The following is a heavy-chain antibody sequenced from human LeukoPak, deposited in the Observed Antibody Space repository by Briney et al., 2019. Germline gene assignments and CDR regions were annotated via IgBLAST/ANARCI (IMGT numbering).Heavy chain of an antibody. CDR3: ARSGDYGWFDY. Sequence: GGSLRLSCAASGFIFPNYVMSWVRQAPGKGLEWVSYISSSGSTIYYADSVKGRFTISRDNAKNSLYLQMNSLRAEDTAVYYCARSGDYGWFDYWGQGTLVTVSS. D-gene: IGHD4-17*01. CDR1: GFIFPNYV. J-gene: IGHJ4*02. V-gene: IGHV3-11*01. CDR2: ISSSGSTI.